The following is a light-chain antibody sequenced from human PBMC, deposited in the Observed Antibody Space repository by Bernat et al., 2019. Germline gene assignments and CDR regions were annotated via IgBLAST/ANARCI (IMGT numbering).Light chain of an antibody. CDR3: CSYAGRTTFWV. Sequence: QSALTQPASVSGSPGQSITISCNGTSRDIGNYNLVSWYQHHPGPAPTLLIYGVTRRPSGVSNRFSGSKSGHTASLTISGLEADDDADYYCCSYAGRTTFWVFGGGTKLTVL. J-gene: IGLJ3*02. CDR2: GVT. CDR1: SRDIGNYNL. V-gene: IGLV2-23*02.